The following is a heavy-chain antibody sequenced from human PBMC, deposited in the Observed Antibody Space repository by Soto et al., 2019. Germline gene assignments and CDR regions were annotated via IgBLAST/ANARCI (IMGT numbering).Heavy chain of an antibody. D-gene: IGHD6-13*01. V-gene: IGHV4-39*02. Sequence: SQTLRLPCTFSPGCISSSIYDWGWIRQPPGKGLEWIGSIYYSGSTYYNPSLKSRVTISVDASKNQFSLKLSSVTAADTAVYYCARDEVDWQQLAGGMDGWGRGTTVSISS. CDR3: ARDEVDWQQLAGGMDG. CDR2: IYYSGST. CDR1: PGCISSSIYD. J-gene: IGHJ6*01.